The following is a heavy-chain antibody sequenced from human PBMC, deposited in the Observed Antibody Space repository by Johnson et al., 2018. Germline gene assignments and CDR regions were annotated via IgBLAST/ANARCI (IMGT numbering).Heavy chain of an antibody. J-gene: IGHJ1*01. V-gene: IGHV5-51*03. CDR3: ANSDHYYDISGYAAYFQH. Sequence: EVQLVETGAEVKQPGESLKISCTGSGYSFTSYWIGWVRQMPGKGLEWMGIIYHGDSDTGYSPSFQGRVTISRDNSKNTRYMQMNSLRAEDTAVYYCANSDHYYDISGYAAYFQHWGQGTLVTVSS. CDR2: IYHGDSDT. D-gene: IGHD3-22*01. CDR1: GYSFTSYW.